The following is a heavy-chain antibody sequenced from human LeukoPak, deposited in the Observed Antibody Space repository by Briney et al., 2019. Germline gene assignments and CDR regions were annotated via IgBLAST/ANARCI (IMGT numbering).Heavy chain of an antibody. D-gene: IGHD3-10*01. J-gene: IGHJ4*02. V-gene: IGHV3-23*01. CDR2: ISGSGGST. CDR1: GFTFSSYA. Sequence: PGGSLRLSCAASGFTFSSYAMSWVRQAPGKGLEWVSAISGSGGSTYYADSVKGRFTISRDNSKNTLYLQMNSLRAEDTAVYYCAKDGSLWFGEGLFGTSDFDYWGQGTLVTVSS. CDR3: AKDGSLWFGEGLFGTSDFDY.